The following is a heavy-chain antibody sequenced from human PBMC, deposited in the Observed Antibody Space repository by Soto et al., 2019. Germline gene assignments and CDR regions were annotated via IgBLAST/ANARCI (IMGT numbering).Heavy chain of an antibody. V-gene: IGHV4-34*01. CDR1: GGSFSGYY. Sequence: QVQLQQWGAGLLKPSETLSLTCAVYGGSFSGYYWSWIRQPPGKGLEWIGEINHSGSTNYNPSLKSRVTISVDTSKKQFSLKLSSVTAADTAVYYCARGTVVVPAAMENWFDPWGQGTLVTVSS. CDR3: ARGTVVVPAAMENWFDP. CDR2: INHSGST. J-gene: IGHJ5*02. D-gene: IGHD2-2*01.